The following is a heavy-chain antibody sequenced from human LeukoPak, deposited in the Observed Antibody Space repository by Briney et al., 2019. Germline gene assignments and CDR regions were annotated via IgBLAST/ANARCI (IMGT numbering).Heavy chain of an antibody. CDR3: ARGLGRGINYYDSSGYDY. V-gene: IGHV4-34*01. D-gene: IGHD3-22*01. J-gene: IGHJ4*02. CDR2: INHSGST. Sequence: SETLSLTCAVYGGSFSGYYWSWIRHPPGKGLEWIGEINHSGSTNYNPSLKSRATISVDTSKNQFSLKLSSVTAADTAVYYCARGLGRGINYYDSSGYDYWGQGTLVTVSS. CDR1: GGSFSGYY.